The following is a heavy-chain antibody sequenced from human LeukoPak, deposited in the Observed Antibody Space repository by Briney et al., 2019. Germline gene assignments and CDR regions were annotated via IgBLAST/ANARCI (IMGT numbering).Heavy chain of an antibody. D-gene: IGHD2-15*01. CDR3: ARDETQGPFNSWGY. CDR2: INHSGST. J-gene: IGHJ4*02. V-gene: IGHV4-34*01. Sequence: PSETLSLTCAVYGGSFSGYYWSWIRQPPGKGLEWIGEINHSGSTNYNPSLKSRVTISVDTSKNQFSLKLSSVTAADTAVYYCARDETQGPFNSWGYWGQGTLVTVSS. CDR1: GGSFSGYY.